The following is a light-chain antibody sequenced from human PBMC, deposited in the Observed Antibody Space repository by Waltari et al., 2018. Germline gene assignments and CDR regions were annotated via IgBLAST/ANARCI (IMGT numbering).Light chain of an antibody. CDR2: DDN. J-gene: IGLJ1*01. CDR3: QVWDAKTDPGV. Sequence: SYVLTQPPSVPVAPGDTARITCGGNNIESKTVTWYRQRPGQAPVVVISDDNDRAAGIPERFSGSNSGNTATLTISRVEAGDEADYYCQVWDAKTDPGVFGTGTEVTVL. CDR1: NIESKT. V-gene: IGLV3-21*01.